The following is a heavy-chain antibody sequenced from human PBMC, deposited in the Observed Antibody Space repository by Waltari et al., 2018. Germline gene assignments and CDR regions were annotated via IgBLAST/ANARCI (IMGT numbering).Heavy chain of an antibody. CDR1: GGSFSGSF. V-gene: IGHV4-34*01. CDR2: MNHSGSY. CDR3: ARGGSPWGSSRRFDY. D-gene: IGHD7-27*01. J-gene: IGHJ4*02. Sequence: QVQLQQWGAGLLKPSETLSLTCAVNGGSFSGSFWSWIRQFPGRGLEWIGEMNHSGSYNYSPSLKSRVALSVDTSNNQFSLRLTSVPAADTAVYYCARGGSPWGSSRRFDYWGQGTLVTVSS.